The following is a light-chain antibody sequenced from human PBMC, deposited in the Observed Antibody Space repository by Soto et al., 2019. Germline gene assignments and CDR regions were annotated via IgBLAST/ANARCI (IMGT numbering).Light chain of an antibody. V-gene: IGLV1-51*02. CDR3: GTWDSSLSAYV. Sequence: QSVLTQPPSGSAAPGQKGTIACSGSSSNIGNNYVSWYQQLPGTAPTLLIYENNKRPSGIPDRFSGSKSGTSATLGITGLQTGDEADYYCGTWDSSLSAYVFGTGTKVTVL. J-gene: IGLJ1*01. CDR1: SSNIGNNY. CDR2: ENN.